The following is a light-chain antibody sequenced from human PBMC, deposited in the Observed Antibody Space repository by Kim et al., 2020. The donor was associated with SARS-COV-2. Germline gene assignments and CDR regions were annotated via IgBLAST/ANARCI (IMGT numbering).Light chain of an antibody. J-gene: IGLJ2*01. CDR1: SGSIASNH. Sequence: KTVTISCTRSSGSIASNHVQWYQQRPGSAPTTVIYEDNQRPSGVPDRFSGSIDSSSNSASLTISGLKTEDEADYYCQSYDSSNYVVFGGGTQLTVL. CDR2: EDN. CDR3: QSYDSSNYVV. V-gene: IGLV6-57*03.